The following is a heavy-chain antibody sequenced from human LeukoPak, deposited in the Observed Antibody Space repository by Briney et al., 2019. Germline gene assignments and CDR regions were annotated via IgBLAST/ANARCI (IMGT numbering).Heavy chain of an antibody. Sequence: SETLSLTCTVSGGSISSSSYYWGWIRQPPGKGLEWIGSIYYSGSTYYNPSLKSRVTISVDTSKNQFSLKLSSVTAADTAVYYCARVAPLYSSGWYGPFDIWGQGTMVTVSS. J-gene: IGHJ3*02. CDR2: IYYSGST. V-gene: IGHV4-39*07. D-gene: IGHD6-19*01. CDR3: ARVAPLYSSGWYGPFDI. CDR1: GGSISSSSYY.